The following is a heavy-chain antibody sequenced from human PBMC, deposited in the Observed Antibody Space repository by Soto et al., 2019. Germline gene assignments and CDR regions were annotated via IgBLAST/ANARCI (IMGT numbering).Heavy chain of an antibody. Sequence: QVQLVQSGAEVKKPGASVKVSCKASGYTFTSYYMHWVRQAPGQGLEWMGIINPSGGSTSYAQKFQCRVTMTRDTSTSTVYMELSSLRSEDTAVYYCARGHLDFWSGYSSHFDYWGQGTLVTVSS. V-gene: IGHV1-46*01. D-gene: IGHD3-3*01. CDR1: GYTFTSYY. CDR2: INPSGGST. J-gene: IGHJ4*02. CDR3: ARGHLDFWSGYSSHFDY.